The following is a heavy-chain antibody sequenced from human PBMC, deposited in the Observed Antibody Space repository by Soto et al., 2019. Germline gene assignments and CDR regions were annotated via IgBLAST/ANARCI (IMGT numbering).Heavy chain of an antibody. J-gene: IGHJ6*02. CDR3: ARDLWGYCGTDCYPLDV. Sequence: TSETLSLTCAVFGGSISSGGYSWSWLRQPPGKGLEWIGYIYYSGSTNYNPSLKSRVTVSVDTSKNQFSLKLSSVTAADTAVYYCARDLWGYCGTDCYPLDVWGQGTTVTVSS. CDR2: IYYSGST. CDR1: GGSISSGGYS. D-gene: IGHD2-21*02. V-gene: IGHV4-61*08.